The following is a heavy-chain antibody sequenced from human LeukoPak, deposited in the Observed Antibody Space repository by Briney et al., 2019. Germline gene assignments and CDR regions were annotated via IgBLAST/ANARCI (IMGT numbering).Heavy chain of an antibody. Sequence: GGSLRLSCAASGFTVSSNYMSWVRQAPGKGLERVSVIYSGGSTYYADSVKGRFTISRDNSKNTLYLQMNSLRAEDTAVYYCAHPSYYGSGSYSTRYYYYGMDVWGQGTTVTVSS. D-gene: IGHD3-10*01. CDR1: GFTVSSNY. J-gene: IGHJ6*02. CDR3: AHPSYYGSGSYSTRYYYYGMDV. CDR2: IYSGGST. V-gene: IGHV3-53*01.